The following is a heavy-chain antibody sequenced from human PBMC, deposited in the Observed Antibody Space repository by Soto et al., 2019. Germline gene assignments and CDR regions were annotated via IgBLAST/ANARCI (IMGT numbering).Heavy chain of an antibody. D-gene: IGHD1-1*01. V-gene: IGHV3-33*01. CDR1: GFTFSSYG. CDR3: ARDPGYDAFDI. J-gene: IGHJ3*02. Sequence: QVQLLESGGGVVQPGRSLRLSCAASGFTFSSYGMHWVRQAPGKGLEWVAVIWYDGSNKYYADSVKSRFTISRDNSKNPLYLQKNSLRAEDTAVYYRARDPGYDAFDIWGQGTMVTFSS. CDR2: IWYDGSNK.